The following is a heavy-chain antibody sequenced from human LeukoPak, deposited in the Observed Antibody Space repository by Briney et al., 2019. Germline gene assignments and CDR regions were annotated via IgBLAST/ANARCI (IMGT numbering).Heavy chain of an antibody. CDR3: AKGRSAYSSAYYDY. D-gene: IGHD3-22*01. CDR2: ISGSGRNT. Sequence: RGSLRLSCAASGFTFTSYAMSGVRHGPRERLEWGSAISGSGRNTYYAASVKVRFTISRDNSKNTLYLQMNSLRAEDTAVYYCAKGRSAYSSAYYDYWGQGTLVTVSS. V-gene: IGHV3-23*01. CDR1: GFTFTSYA. J-gene: IGHJ4*02.